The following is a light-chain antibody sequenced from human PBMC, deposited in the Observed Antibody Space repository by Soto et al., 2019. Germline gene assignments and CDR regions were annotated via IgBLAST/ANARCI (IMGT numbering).Light chain of an antibody. J-gene: IGKJ1*01. Sequence: EIVLTQSPGTLSLSPGERATLSCRASQSISSTYLTWYHQKPGQAPRLLIYDASSRATGIPDRFSGSGSGTDFSLTISRLEPEDFAVYYCQHYDSARWTFGLGTKVEIK. CDR2: DAS. V-gene: IGKV3-20*01. CDR3: QHYDSARWT. CDR1: QSISSTY.